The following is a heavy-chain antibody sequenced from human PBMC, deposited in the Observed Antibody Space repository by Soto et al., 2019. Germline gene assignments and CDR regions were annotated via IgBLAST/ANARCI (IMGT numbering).Heavy chain of an antibody. CDR2: INPSGGST. Sequence: ASVKVSFKASGYTFTSYYMHWVRQAPGQGLEWMGIINPSGGSTSYAQKFQGRVTMTRDTSTSTVYMELSSLRSEDTAVYYCARVDALYRNYYYGMDVWGQGTTVTVSS. J-gene: IGHJ6*02. CDR3: ARVDALYRNYYYGMDV. D-gene: IGHD2-2*02. V-gene: IGHV1-46*01. CDR1: GYTFTSYY.